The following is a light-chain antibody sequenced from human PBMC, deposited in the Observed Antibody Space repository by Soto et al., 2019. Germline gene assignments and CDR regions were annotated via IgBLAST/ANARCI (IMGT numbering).Light chain of an antibody. CDR1: QSLLHSNGYNY. V-gene: IGKV2-28*01. Sequence: DIVMTQSPLSLPVTPGEPASISCRSSQSLLHSNGYNYLDWYLQKPGQSPQLLIYLGSNRASGVPDRFSGSGSGRDFTLKISRGEAEDVGVYYCMQALQTPITFGQGTRLEIK. CDR3: MQALQTPIT. CDR2: LGS. J-gene: IGKJ5*01.